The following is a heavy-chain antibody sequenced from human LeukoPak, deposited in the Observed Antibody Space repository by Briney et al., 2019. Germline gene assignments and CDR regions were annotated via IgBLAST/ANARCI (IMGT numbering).Heavy chain of an antibody. J-gene: IGHJ4*02. Sequence: GASVNVSCKASGGIFSSDAISWVRQAPGQGLEWMGGIIPIFGTANYAQKFQGRVTITTDESTSTAYMELSSLRSEDTAVYYCARSRGYCSSTSCPHGIAAAQTGRPFDYWGQGTLVTVSS. CDR3: ARSRGYCSSTSCPHGIAAAQTGRPFDY. V-gene: IGHV1-69*05. CDR2: IIPIFGTA. D-gene: IGHD2-2*01. CDR1: GGIFSSDA.